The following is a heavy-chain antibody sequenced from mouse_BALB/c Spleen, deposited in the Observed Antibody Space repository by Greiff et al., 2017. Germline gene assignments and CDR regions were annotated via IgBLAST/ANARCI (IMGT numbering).Heavy chain of an antibody. Sequence: VQLKESGTVLARPGASVKMSCKASGYTFTSYWMHWVKQRPGQGLEWIGAIYPGNSDTSYNQKFKGKAKLTAVTSTSTAYMELSSLTNEDSAVYYCTRGEKYGNYDYAMDYWGQGTSVTVSS. J-gene: IGHJ4*01. CDR2: IYPGNSDT. V-gene: IGHV1-5*01. CDR3: TRGEKYGNYDYAMDY. D-gene: IGHD2-10*02. CDR1: GYTFTSYW.